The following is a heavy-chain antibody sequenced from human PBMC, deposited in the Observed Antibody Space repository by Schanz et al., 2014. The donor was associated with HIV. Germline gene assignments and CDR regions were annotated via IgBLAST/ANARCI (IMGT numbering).Heavy chain of an antibody. CDR1: GFTFSSSG. Sequence: QVQLVESGGGVVQPGRSLRLSCTASGFTFSSSGMHWVRQAPGKGLEWVVVIWYDGRNKYYADSVKGRFTISRDNSKNTLYLQMNSLRAEDTAVYYCARGSGPYYYYYGMDVWGQGTTVTVSS. D-gene: IGHD2-15*01. V-gene: IGHV3-33*01. J-gene: IGHJ6*02. CDR2: IWYDGRNK. CDR3: ARGSGPYYYYYGMDV.